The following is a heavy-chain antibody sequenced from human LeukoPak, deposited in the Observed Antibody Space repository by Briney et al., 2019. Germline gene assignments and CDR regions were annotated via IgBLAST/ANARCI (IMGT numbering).Heavy chain of an antibody. CDR3: ARGKGLQLWLGPYYYGMDV. V-gene: IGHV1-8*01. CDR1: GYTFTSYD. CDR2: MNPNSGNT. Sequence: GASVKVSCKASGYTFTSYDINWVRQATGQGLEWMGWMNPNSGNTGYAQKFQGRVTMTRNTSISTAYMELSSLRSADAAVYYCARGKGLQLWLGPYYYGMDVWGQGTTVTVSS. J-gene: IGHJ6*02. D-gene: IGHD5-18*01.